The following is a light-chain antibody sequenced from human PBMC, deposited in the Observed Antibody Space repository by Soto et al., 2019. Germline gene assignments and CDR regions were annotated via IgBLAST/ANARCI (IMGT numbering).Light chain of an antibody. V-gene: IGKV1-8*01. J-gene: IGKJ5*01. Sequence: AIRMTHSPSSFSASTRDGVNITFRASQGISSYLAWYQQNQGKAPKLLIYAASTLQSGVPSRFSGSGSGTDFTLTISCLQSEDFATYYCQQYENLPTFGQGTRLEIK. CDR3: QQYENLPT. CDR1: QGISSY. CDR2: AAS.